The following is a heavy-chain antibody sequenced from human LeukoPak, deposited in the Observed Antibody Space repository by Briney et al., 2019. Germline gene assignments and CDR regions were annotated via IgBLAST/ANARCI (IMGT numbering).Heavy chain of an antibody. CDR2: INPSSGST. CDR3: AREDHSNYNY. CDR1: GYTFSNYY. Sequence: ASVKVSCKASGYTFSNYYMHWVRQAPGQGLEWMGIINPSSGSTSYAQKFQGRVTMTRDTSTSTVYMELNSLRSEDTAVYYCAREDHSNYNYWGQGTLVTVSS. D-gene: IGHD4-11*01. J-gene: IGHJ4*02. V-gene: IGHV1-46*01.